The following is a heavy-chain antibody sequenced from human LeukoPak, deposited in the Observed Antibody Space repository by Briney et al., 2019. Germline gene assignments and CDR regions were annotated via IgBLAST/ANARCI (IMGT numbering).Heavy chain of an antibody. D-gene: IGHD2-2*01. CDR2: ISGIGGTT. J-gene: IGHJ4*02. Sequence: GGSLRLSCAASGFTFSIYAMTWVRQAPGKGLEWVSSISGIGGTTYYADSVKGRFTISRDNSKNTLSLQMNSLRAEDTAVYYCATTVGYCSSTSCSRLRYFDYWGQGTLVTVSS. CDR1: GFTFSIYA. V-gene: IGHV3-23*01. CDR3: ATTVGYCSSTSCSRLRYFDY.